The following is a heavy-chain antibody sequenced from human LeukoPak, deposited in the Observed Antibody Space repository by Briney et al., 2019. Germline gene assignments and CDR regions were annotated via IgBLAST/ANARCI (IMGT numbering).Heavy chain of an antibody. CDR3: ARVGDYDILSGLHPSYYAMDV. CDR1: DYTFTSYG. J-gene: IGHJ6*02. Sequence: GASVKVSCKASDYTFTSYGVSWVRQAPGQGLEWMGWISTFNGNTNYAQNLQGRVTMTTDTSPNTAYMELRSMRSDATAVYYCARVGDYDILSGLHPSYYAMDVWGQGTTVTVSS. V-gene: IGHV1-18*01. D-gene: IGHD3-9*01. CDR2: ISTFNGNT.